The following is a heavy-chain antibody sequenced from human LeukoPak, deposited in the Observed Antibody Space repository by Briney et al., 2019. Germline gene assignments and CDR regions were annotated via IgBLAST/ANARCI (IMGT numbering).Heavy chain of an antibody. J-gene: IGHJ6*02. D-gene: IGHD3-10*01. V-gene: IGHV4-39*01. CDR3: ARQFSYASGRGYMDV. Sequence: PSENLSLTCSLSGDSITTTTYYRAWIRQPPGKGLIWNGRIYFSGSTYYNPSLKSRVTISVDTSKNQFSLKLSSVAATDTDVYHCARQFSYASGRGYMDVWGQGTTVTVSS. CDR1: GDSITTTTYY. CDR2: IYFSGST.